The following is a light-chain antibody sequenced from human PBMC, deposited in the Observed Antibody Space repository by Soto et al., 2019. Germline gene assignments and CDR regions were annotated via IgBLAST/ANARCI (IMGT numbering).Light chain of an antibody. CDR1: QSVSNNY. CDR2: DAS. CDR3: QQYGSSPRVT. V-gene: IGKV3-20*01. Sequence: IDLTQSRYTLSLSPGERAALSCRARQSVSNNYLAWYQQKPGQAPRLLIYDASSRATGIPDRFSGSGSGTDFTLTISRLEAEDFAVYYCQQYGSSPRVTFGQGIRLEIK. J-gene: IGKJ5*01.